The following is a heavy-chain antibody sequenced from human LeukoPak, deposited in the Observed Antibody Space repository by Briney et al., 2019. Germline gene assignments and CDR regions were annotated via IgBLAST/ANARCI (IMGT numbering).Heavy chain of an antibody. Sequence: ASVKVSCKASGYTFTSYGISWVRQAPGQGLEWMGWISAYNGNTNYAQKLQGRVTMTTDTSTSTAYMELRSLRSDDTAVYYCARGYSSGWYPNYFDCWGQGTLVTVSS. D-gene: IGHD6-19*01. CDR1: GYTFTSYG. CDR3: ARGYSSGWYPNYFDC. CDR2: ISAYNGNT. J-gene: IGHJ4*02. V-gene: IGHV1-18*01.